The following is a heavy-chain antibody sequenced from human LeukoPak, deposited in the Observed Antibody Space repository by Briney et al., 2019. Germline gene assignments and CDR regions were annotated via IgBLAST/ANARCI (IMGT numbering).Heavy chain of an antibody. CDR1: GFTFSSYD. V-gene: IGHV3-13*01. Sequence: GGSLRLSCAASGFTFSSYDMHWVRQATGKGLEWVSAIGTAGDTYHPGSVKGRFTISRENAKNSLYLQMNSLRAGDTAVYYCARERGYCSSTSCYNWFDPWGQGTLVTVSS. D-gene: IGHD2-2*01. CDR2: IGTAGDT. J-gene: IGHJ5*02. CDR3: ARERGYCSSTSCYNWFDP.